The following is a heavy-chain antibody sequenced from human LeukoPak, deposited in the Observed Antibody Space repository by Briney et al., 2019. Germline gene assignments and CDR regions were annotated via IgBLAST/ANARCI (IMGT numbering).Heavy chain of an antibody. J-gene: IGHJ4*02. Sequence: GGSLRLSCSASGFDLCDYSLIWLRQTPGKGLEWVSYISVSGATVKYADSVKGRFTISRDNGRNSLYLQMNSLRAEDTAVYYCARDSGSYYDRLDCWGQGNLVTVSS. CDR1: GFDLCDYS. CDR2: ISVSGATV. D-gene: IGHD3-22*01. CDR3: ARDSGSYYDRLDC. V-gene: IGHV3-48*01.